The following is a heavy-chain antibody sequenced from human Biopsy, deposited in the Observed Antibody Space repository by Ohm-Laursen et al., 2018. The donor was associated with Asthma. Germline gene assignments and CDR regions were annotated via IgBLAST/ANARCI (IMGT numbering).Heavy chain of an antibody. CDR1: GGSMSSSSYY. V-gene: IGHV4-39*01. CDR2: ISYTGSA. CDR3: ARHWDWGSFFDY. J-gene: IGHJ4*02. D-gene: IGHD7-27*01. Sequence: TLSLTCTVSGGSMSSSSYYWGWIRQPPGKGLEWMGSISYTGSAYHNPSLKSRVTISVDTSKNHFSQKLSSFTAADTAVYYCARHWDWGSFFDYWGQGTPVTVSS.